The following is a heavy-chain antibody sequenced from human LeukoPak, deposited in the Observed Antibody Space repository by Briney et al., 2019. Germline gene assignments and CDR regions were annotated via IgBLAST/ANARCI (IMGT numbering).Heavy chain of an antibody. CDR1: GYTLTELS. V-gene: IGHV1-24*01. J-gene: IGHJ4*02. D-gene: IGHD4-17*01. CDR2: FDPEDGET. CDR3: ATPGDYVYYFDY. Sequence: EASVKVSCKVSGYTLTELSMHWVRQAPGKGLEWMGGFDPEDGETIYAQKFPGRVTMTEDTSTDTAYMELSSLRSEDTAVYYCATPGDYVYYFDYWGQGTLVTVSS.